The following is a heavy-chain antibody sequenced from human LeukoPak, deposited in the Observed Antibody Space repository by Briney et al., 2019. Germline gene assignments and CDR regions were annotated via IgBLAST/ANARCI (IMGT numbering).Heavy chain of an antibody. J-gene: IGHJ6*03. CDR1: GFTFSSYA. CDR3: AKDHITMIVVVIPEYYYYMDV. Sequence: PGGSLRLSCAASGFTFSSYAMSWVRQAPGKWLEWVSAISGSGGSTYYADSVKGRFTISRDNSKNTLYLQMNSLRAEDTAVYYCAKDHITMIVVVIPEYYYYMDVWGKGTTVTVSS. D-gene: IGHD3-22*01. CDR2: ISGSGGST. V-gene: IGHV3-23*01.